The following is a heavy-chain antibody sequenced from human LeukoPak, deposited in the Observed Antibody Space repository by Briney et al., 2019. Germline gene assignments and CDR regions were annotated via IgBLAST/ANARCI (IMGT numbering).Heavy chain of an antibody. V-gene: IGHV4-34*01. CDR2: INDSGST. D-gene: IGHD6-19*01. Sequence: PSETLSLTCAVYGGSFSGNYWSWIRQPPGKGLEWIGEINDSGSTNYNPSLKSRVTISVDTSKNQFSLKLSSVTAADTAVYYCARKLGGWYKGGPFDYWGQGTLVTVSS. J-gene: IGHJ4*02. CDR3: ARKLGGWYKGGPFDY. CDR1: GGSFSGNY.